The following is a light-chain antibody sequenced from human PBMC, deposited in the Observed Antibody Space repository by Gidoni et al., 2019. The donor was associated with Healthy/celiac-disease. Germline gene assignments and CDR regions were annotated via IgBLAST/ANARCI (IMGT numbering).Light chain of an antibody. CDR2: DAS. V-gene: IGKV3-11*01. Sequence: EIALTQSPATLSLSPGARATLPCRASQSVSSYLARYQQKPGQAPRLLIYDASNRATGIPARFSGSGSGTDFTLTISSLEPEDFAVYYCRQRSNWPALTFGGGTKVEIK. J-gene: IGKJ4*01. CDR1: QSVSSY. CDR3: RQRSNWPALT.